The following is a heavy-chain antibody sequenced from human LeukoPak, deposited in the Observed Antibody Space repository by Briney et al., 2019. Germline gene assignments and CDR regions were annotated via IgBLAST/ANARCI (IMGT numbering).Heavy chain of an antibody. CDR3: ARQIGGRLVRGFDF. D-gene: IGHD6-19*01. CDR1: GDSISSTGHY. CDR2: VYFTGSP. Sequence: PSEXLSLTCTVSGDSISSTGHYWGWVRQPPGTGVEWIGSVYFTGSPFYNPSLKSRVTISVDTSKNQFSLNVASVTAADTAAYYCARQIGGRLVRGFDFWGQGSLVTVSS. V-gene: IGHV4-39*01. J-gene: IGHJ4*02.